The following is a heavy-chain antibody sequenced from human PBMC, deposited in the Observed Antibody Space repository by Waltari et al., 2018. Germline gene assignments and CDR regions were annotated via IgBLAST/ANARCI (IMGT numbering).Heavy chain of an antibody. CDR3: ATVRLRGCSSTSCYAFDY. V-gene: IGHV1-24*01. J-gene: IGHJ4*02. CDR1: GYTLTELS. Sequence: QVQLVQSGAEVKKPGASVKVSCKVSGYTLTELSMHWVRQAPGKGLEWMGGFDPEDGETIYAQKFQGRVTKTEDTSTDTAYMELSSLRSEDTAVYYCATVRLRGCSSTSCYAFDYWGQGTLVTVSS. CDR2: FDPEDGET. D-gene: IGHD2-2*01.